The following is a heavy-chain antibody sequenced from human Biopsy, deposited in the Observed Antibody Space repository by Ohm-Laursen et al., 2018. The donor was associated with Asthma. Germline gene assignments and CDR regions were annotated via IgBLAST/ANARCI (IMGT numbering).Heavy chain of an antibody. CDR1: GYTFNSAG. CDR3: ARAVDYSHYYGIDV. CDR2: ISVYNGNT. V-gene: IGHV1-18*01. Sequence: SSVYAFCKTSGYTFNSAGITWARQAPGQGLEWMGWISVYNGNTKVAQKLQDRVTMITDTSTSTAYMELRSLRSDDAAVYFCARAVDYSHYYGIDVWGQGTTVTVS. J-gene: IGHJ6*02. D-gene: IGHD3-10*01.